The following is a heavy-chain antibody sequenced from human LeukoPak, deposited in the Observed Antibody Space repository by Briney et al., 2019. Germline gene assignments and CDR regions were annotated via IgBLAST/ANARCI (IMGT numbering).Heavy chain of an antibody. CDR3: VGWLVQDPDY. V-gene: IGHV3-21*01. Sequence: PGGSLRLSCAASGFTFSSYSMNWVRQAPGKGLEWVSSICSTSRCIFYADSVKGRFTISRDNAKSSLYLQMNDLRAEDTAVYYCVGWLVQDPDYWGQGTLVTVSS. CDR2: ICSTSRCI. D-gene: IGHD6-19*01. CDR1: GFTFSSYS. J-gene: IGHJ4*02.